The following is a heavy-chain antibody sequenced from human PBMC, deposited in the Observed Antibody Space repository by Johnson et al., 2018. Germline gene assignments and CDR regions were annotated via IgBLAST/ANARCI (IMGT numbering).Heavy chain of an antibody. CDR3: ARARRWGIQLYYYYYGMDV. V-gene: IGHV3-23*04. Sequence: QRVQSGGGLVQPGGSLRLSCAASGFTFSSYAMSWVRQAPGKGLEWVSAISGSGGSTYYADSVKGRFTISRDNSKNTLYLQMNSLRAEDTAVYYCARARRWGIQLYYYYYGMDVWGQGTTVTGSS. CDR1: GFTFSSYA. D-gene: IGHD5-18*01. CDR2: ISGSGGST. J-gene: IGHJ6*02.